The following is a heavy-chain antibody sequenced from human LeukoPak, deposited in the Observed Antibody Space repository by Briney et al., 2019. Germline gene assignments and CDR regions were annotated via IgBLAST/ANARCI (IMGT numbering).Heavy chain of an antibody. CDR1: GYTFTGYH. V-gene: IGHV1-69*13. D-gene: IGHD3-22*01. CDR2: IIPIFGTA. Sequence: ASVKVSCKASGYTFTGYHMHWVRQAPGQGLEWMGGIIPIFGTANYAQKFQGRVTITADESTSTAYMELSSLRSEDTAVYYCARPSITMIVVARTHDAFDIWGQGTVVTVSS. J-gene: IGHJ3*02. CDR3: ARPSITMIVVARTHDAFDI.